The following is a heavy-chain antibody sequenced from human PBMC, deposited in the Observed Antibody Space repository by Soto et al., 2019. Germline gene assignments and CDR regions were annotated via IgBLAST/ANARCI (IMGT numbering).Heavy chain of an antibody. Sequence: QVQLQESGPGLVKPSETLSLTCTVSGGSVSSGSYYWSWIRQPPGKGLEWIGYIYYSGSTNYNPSVKSRVTISVDTSKNQFSLKLSSVTAADTAVYYCARGITMVRGVIKDNWFDPWGQGTLVTVSS. J-gene: IGHJ5*02. CDR3: ARGITMVRGVIKDNWFDP. CDR1: GGSVSSGSYY. V-gene: IGHV4-61*01. CDR2: IYYSGST. D-gene: IGHD3-10*01.